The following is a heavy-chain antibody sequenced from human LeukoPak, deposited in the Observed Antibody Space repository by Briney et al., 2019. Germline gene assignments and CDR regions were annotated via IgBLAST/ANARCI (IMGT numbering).Heavy chain of an antibody. CDR3: ARDYRVYYYGSGRDNWFDP. J-gene: IGHJ5*02. Sequence: SETLSLTCTVSGYSISSGYYWGWIRQPPGKGLEWIGSIYHSGSTYYNPSLKSRVTMSVDTSKNQFSLKLSSVTAADTAVYYCARDYRVYYYGSGRDNWFDPWGQGTLVTVSS. V-gene: IGHV4-38-2*02. D-gene: IGHD3-10*01. CDR2: IYHSGST. CDR1: GYSISSGYY.